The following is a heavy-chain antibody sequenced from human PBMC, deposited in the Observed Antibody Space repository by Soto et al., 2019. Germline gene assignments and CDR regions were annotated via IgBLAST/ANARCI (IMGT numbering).Heavy chain of an antibody. J-gene: IGHJ4*02. D-gene: IGHD6-13*01. CDR2: IYWDDDK. Sequence: SRPTLVNPTQTLTLTCTFSGFSLSTSGVGVGWIRQPPGKALEWLALIYWDDDKRYSPSLKSRLTITKETSKNQVALTMTIMHPVDTATSYCARMHSSSWVFDYWGQATLVTVSS. CDR3: ARMHSSSWVFDY. CDR1: GFSLSTSGVG. V-gene: IGHV2-5*02.